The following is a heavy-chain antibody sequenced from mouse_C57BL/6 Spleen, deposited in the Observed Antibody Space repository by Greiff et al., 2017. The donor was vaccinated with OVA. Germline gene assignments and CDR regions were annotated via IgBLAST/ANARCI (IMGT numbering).Heavy chain of an antibody. J-gene: IGHJ3*01. CDR2: INPNNGGT. CDR3: ARKGYYGSSTPFAY. V-gene: IGHV1-26*01. Sequence: EVQLQQSGPELVKPGASVKISCKASGYTFTDYYMNWVKQSHGKSLEWIGDINPNNGGTSYNQKFKGKATLTVDKYSSTAYMELRSLTSEASAVYYCARKGYYGSSTPFAYWGQGTLVTVSA. CDR1: GYTFTDYY. D-gene: IGHD1-1*01.